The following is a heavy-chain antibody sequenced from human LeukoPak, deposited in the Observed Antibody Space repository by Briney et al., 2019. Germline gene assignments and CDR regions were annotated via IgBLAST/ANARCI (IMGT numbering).Heavy chain of an antibody. Sequence: PGGSLRLSCEATGFIFTNYSMIWVRQAPGKGLVWVSRINSDGSSTSYADSVKGRFTISRDNAKNTLYLQMNSLRAEDTAVYYCAKPNRYCSGGSCPIDYWGQGTLVTVSS. V-gene: IGHV3-74*01. J-gene: IGHJ4*02. CDR1: GFIFTNYS. CDR2: INSDGSST. D-gene: IGHD2-15*01. CDR3: AKPNRYCSGGSCPIDY.